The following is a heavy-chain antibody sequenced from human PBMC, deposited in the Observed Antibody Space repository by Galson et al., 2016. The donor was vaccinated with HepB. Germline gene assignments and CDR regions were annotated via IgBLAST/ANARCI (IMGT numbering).Heavy chain of an antibody. D-gene: IGHD6-19*01. V-gene: IGHV1-18*01. CDR2: INAYNGDT. J-gene: IGHJ4*02. Sequence: SVKVSCKASGYTFISYGFNWVRQAPGQGLEWMGLINAYNGDTNYEQKFQGRVTMTTDTSTNTAYMDLRSLRSDDTAVYYCATGAVTGPLDYWGQGTLVTVSS. CDR1: GYTFISYG. CDR3: ATGAVTGPLDY.